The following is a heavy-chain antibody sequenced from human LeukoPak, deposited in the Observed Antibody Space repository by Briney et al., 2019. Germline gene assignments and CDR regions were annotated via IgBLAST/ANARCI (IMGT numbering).Heavy chain of an antibody. CDR2: INYSGST. J-gene: IGHJ4*02. V-gene: IGHV4-59*08. D-gene: IGHD2-8*01. CDR1: GGSISSYY. Sequence: SETLSLTCTVSGGSISSYYWSWIRQPPGKGLEWIGYINYSGSTNYNLSLKSRVTISVDTSKNQYSLKLSAVTAADTAVYSCARQGSVLMVYAIDYWGQGTLVTVSS. CDR3: ARQGSVLMVYAIDY.